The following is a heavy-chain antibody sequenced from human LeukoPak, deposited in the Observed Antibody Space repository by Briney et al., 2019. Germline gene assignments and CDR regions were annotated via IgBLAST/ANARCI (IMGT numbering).Heavy chain of an antibody. Sequence: SVKISCKASGGTFSNYAISWVRQAPGQGLEWMGGIIPIFGTANYAQKFQGRVTITTDESTSTAYMELSSLRSEDTAVYYCAAGVGATADFDYWGQGTLVTVSS. CDR1: GGTFSNYA. J-gene: IGHJ4*02. D-gene: IGHD1-26*01. V-gene: IGHV1-69*05. CDR3: AAGVGATADFDY. CDR2: IIPIFGTA.